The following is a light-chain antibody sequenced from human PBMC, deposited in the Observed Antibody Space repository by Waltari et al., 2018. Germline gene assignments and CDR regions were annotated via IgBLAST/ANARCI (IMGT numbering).Light chain of an antibody. CDR1: SGHSSYI. J-gene: IGLJ3*02. Sequence: QPVLTQSSSASAYLGTSVKLTFTLSSGHSSYIIAWHQQQPGKAPLYLMKLEGSGGYNKGSGVPDRFSGSSSVADRYLTISNLQSEDEADYYCETWDSNTRVFGGGTKLTVL. CDR3: ETWDSNTRV. CDR2: LEGSGGY. V-gene: IGLV4-60*03.